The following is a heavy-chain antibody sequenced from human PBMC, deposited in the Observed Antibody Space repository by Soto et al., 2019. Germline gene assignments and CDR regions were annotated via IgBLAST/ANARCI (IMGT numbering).Heavy chain of an antibody. Sequence: SETLSLTCTFSGDSISTDYWSWIRQSPGKGQEWIGFIYYGGSTNYNPSLKSRVTISVDTPKNQFSLKLSSVTAADTVVYYCAKNWNWGSLVHWGQGTLVTVPQ. CDR1: GDSISTDY. D-gene: IGHD7-27*01. CDR2: IYYGGST. V-gene: IGHV4-59*08. CDR3: AKNWNWGSLVH. J-gene: IGHJ4*02.